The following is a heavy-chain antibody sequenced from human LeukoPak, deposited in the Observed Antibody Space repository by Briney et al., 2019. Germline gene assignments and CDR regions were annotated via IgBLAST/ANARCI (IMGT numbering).Heavy chain of an antibody. CDR2: ISAYNGNT. J-gene: IGHJ4*02. CDR1: GYTFNSYG. Sequence: ASVKVSCKASGYTFNSYGISWVRQAPGQGLEWMGWISAYNGNTNYAQKVQGRVTMTTDTSTNTAYMELRSLRSDDTAVYHCARADIRAIASSGWYGFDYWGQGTLVTVSS. V-gene: IGHV1-18*01. D-gene: IGHD6-19*01. CDR3: ARADIRAIASSGWYGFDY.